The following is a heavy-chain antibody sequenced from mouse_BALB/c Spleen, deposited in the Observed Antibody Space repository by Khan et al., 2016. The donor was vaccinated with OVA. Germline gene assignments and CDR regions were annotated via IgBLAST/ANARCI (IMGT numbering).Heavy chain of an antibody. CDR3: ARRSDDYGRDALFAY. CDR1: GFSLTNYS. J-gene: IGHJ3*01. V-gene: IGHV2-2*02. CDR2: IWSAGST. D-gene: IGHD2-4*01. Sequence: QVQLKQSGPGLVQPSQSLSITCTVSGFSLTNYSVHWVRQSPGKGLEWLGVIWSAGSTDYNAAFISRLTIIKDNSRSHVFFKMNSMHPNDTAIYYCARRSDDYGRDALFAYWGQGTLVTVSA.